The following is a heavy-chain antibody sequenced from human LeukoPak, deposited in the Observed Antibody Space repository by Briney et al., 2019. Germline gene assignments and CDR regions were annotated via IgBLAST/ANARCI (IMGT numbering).Heavy chain of an antibody. CDR1: GGSISSYY. V-gene: IGHV4-59*01. CDR2: IYYSGST. D-gene: IGHD2-2*01. J-gene: IGHJ4*02. CDR3: ARDPGYCSSTSCYDNSGYDL. Sequence: SETLSLTCTVSGGSISSYYWSWIRQPPGKGLEWIGYIYYSGSTNYNPSLKSRVTISVDTSKNQFSLKLSSVTAADTAVYYCARDPGYCSSTSCYDNSGYDLWGQGTLVTVSP.